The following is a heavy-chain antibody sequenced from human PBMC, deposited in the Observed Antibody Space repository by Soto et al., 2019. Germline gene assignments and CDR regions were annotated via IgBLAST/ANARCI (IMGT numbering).Heavy chain of an antibody. Sequence: QVQLVQSGAEVKKPGSSVTVSCKASGGTFSSYTISWVRQAPGQGLEWMGGIIPIFGTANYAQKFQGRVTIXXEXSXNTAYMELSSLRSEDTAVYYCARGNHRWLQLWYFDLWGRGTLVTVSS. CDR1: GGTFSSYT. V-gene: IGHV1-69*12. CDR2: IIPIFGTA. D-gene: IGHD5-12*01. CDR3: ARGNHRWLQLWYFDL. J-gene: IGHJ2*01.